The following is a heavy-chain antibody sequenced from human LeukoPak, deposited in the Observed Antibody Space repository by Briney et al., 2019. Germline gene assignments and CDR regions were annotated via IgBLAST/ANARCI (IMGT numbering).Heavy chain of an antibody. J-gene: IGHJ3*01. CDR3: ARRRKLDATGDAFEV. V-gene: IGHV4-59*08. CDR2: VYYSGSI. Sequence: SETLSLTCAVSDGSINNYYWSWIRQPPGKGLEWIGYVYYSGSINYNPSLMSRVTISVDTYKTHFSLKLNSVTAYDTAGYYCARRRKLDATGDAFEVRGQGTVVTASS. D-gene: IGHD1-14*01. CDR1: DGSINNYY.